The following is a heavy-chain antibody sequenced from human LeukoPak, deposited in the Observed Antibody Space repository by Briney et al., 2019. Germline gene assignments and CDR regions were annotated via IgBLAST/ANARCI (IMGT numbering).Heavy chain of an antibody. CDR2: ISSSSTYI. J-gene: IGHJ4*02. V-gene: IGHV3-21*01. CDR1: GFIFSSHS. Sequence: GGSLRLSCAASGFIFSSHSMNWVRQAPGKGLEWVSFISSSSTYIYYADSVKGRFTISRDNAKNSLNLQMNSLRAEDTAVYYCARGAYSSSSFDYWGQGTLVTVSS. CDR3: ARGAYSSSSFDY. D-gene: IGHD6-6*01.